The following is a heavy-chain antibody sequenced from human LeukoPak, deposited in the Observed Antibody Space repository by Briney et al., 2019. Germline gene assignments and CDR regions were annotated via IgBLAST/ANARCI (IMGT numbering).Heavy chain of an antibody. CDR3: AGRVTGYSSGYVY. J-gene: IGHJ4*02. Sequence: GGSLRLSCVASGITFSNYAVSWVRQAPEKGLDWVSAISGSAHKIRYADSVKGRFTISRDNSENIVCLQMNNLRAEDTAVYYCAGRVTGYSSGYVYWGQGTLVTVSS. CDR1: GITFSNYA. CDR2: ISGSAHKI. D-gene: IGHD5-18*01. V-gene: IGHV3-23*01.